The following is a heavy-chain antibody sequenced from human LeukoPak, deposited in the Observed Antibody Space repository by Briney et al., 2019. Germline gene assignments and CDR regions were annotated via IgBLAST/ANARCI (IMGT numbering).Heavy chain of an antibody. V-gene: IGHV3-7*01. CDR2: MNQDGSEK. Sequence: GGSLRLSCAASGFTFSDSWMSWVRQAPGKGLEWVANMNQDGSEKDYVDSVKGRFTISRDNARNSLYLQMGSLRAEDTAAYYCATYTHWVAGDVWGQGTLVTVSS. J-gene: IGHJ4*02. CDR3: ATYTHWVAGDV. CDR1: GFTFSDSW. D-gene: IGHD3-16*01.